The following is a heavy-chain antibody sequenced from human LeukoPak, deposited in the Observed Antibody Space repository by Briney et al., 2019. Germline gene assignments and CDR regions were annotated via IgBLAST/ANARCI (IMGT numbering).Heavy chain of an antibody. CDR2: ISYDGSNK. CDR3: AREHVSYDFWSGYYPDY. J-gene: IGHJ4*02. D-gene: IGHD3-3*01. V-gene: IGHV3-30*01. Sequence: GGSLRRACAASGFTFSSYAMHWVRQAPGKGLEWVAAISYDGSNKYYADSVKGRFTISRDNSKNTLYLQMNSLRAEDTAVYYCAREHVSYDFWSGYYPDYWGQGTLVTVSS. CDR1: GFTFSSYA.